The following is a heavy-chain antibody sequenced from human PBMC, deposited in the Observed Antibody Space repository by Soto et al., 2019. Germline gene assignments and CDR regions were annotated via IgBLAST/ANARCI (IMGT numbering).Heavy chain of an antibody. CDR2: ISYDGSNK. CDR1: GFTFSSYG. CDR3: AKDLSYGSGSEYFDY. Sequence: QVQLVESGGGVVQPGRSLRLSCAASGFTFSSYGMHWVRQAPGKGLEWVAVISYDGSNKYYADSVKGRFTISRDNSKNTLYLQMNSLSAEDTAVYYCAKDLSYGSGSEYFDYWGQGTLVTVSS. V-gene: IGHV3-30*18. D-gene: IGHD3-10*01. J-gene: IGHJ4*02.